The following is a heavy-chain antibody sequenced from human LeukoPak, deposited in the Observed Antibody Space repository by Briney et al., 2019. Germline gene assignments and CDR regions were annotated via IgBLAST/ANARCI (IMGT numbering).Heavy chain of an antibody. CDR2: ISSSSSYI. CDR1: GFTFSSYS. CDR3: AGQWEPGVTDAFDI. D-gene: IGHD1-26*01. J-gene: IGHJ3*02. V-gene: IGHV3-21*01. Sequence: GGSLRLSCAVSGFTFSSYSMNWVRQAPGKGLEWVSSISSSSSYIYYADSVKGRFTISRDNAKNSLYLQMNSLRAEDTAVYYCAGQWEPGVTDAFDIWGQGTMVTVSS.